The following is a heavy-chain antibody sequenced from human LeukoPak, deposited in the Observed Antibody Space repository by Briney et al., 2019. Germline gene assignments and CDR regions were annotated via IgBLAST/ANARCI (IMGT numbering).Heavy chain of an antibody. Sequence: GGSLRLSCAASGFTFSSYVMHWVRQAPGKGLEWVAIISYDGSNEYYADSVKGRFTISRDNSKNTLYLQMNSLRAADTAVYYCASLSRWFDPWGQGTLVTVSS. CDR1: GFTFSSYV. CDR3: ASLSRWFDP. J-gene: IGHJ5*02. CDR2: ISYDGSNE. V-gene: IGHV3-30*04.